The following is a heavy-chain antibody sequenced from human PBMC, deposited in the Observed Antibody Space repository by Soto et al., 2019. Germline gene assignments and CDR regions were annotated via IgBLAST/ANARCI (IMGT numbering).Heavy chain of an antibody. J-gene: IGHJ4*02. V-gene: IGHV1-24*01. D-gene: IGHD3-22*01. CDR2: FDPEDGET. CDR3: ATDRRDSIGYYYIVFDY. Sequence: GASVKISCKVSGYTHTELSMLWVLQSQGKGLEWMGGFDPEDGETIYAQKFQGRVTMTEDTSTDTAYMELSSLRSEDTAVYYCATDRRDSIGYYYIVFDYWGQGTLVTVFS. CDR1: GYTHTELS.